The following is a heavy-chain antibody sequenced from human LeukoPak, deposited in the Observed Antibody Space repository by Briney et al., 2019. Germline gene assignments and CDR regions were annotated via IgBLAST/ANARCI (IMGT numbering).Heavy chain of an antibody. V-gene: IGHV3-48*01. CDR3: TTAKNDY. CDR1: GFTFSSYS. J-gene: IGHJ4*02. CDR2: ITGCSDTI. Sequence: GGSLRLSCAASGFTFSSYSMNWVRQTSGKRLEWVSYITGCSDTIYYADSVKGRFTISRDNARNSLFLQMNSLRAEDTAVYYCTTAKNDYWGQGTLVTVSS.